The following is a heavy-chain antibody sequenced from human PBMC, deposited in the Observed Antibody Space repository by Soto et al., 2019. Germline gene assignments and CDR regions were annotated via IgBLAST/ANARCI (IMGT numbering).Heavy chain of an antibody. J-gene: IGHJ4*02. V-gene: IGHV4-61*01. CDR2: IYYNGST. D-gene: IGHD3-10*01. CDR3: ARFPFREFDY. CDR1: GGSVSSGSYY. Sequence: SETLSLTCTVSGGSVSSGSYYWSWIRQPPGKGLEWVGYIYYNGSTNYNPSLKSRVTISVDTSKNQFSLKLSSVTAADTAVYYCARFPFREFDYWGQGTLVTVSS.